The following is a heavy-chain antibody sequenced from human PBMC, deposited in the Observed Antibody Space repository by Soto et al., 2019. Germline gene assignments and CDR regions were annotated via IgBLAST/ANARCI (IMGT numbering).Heavy chain of an antibody. J-gene: IGHJ6*02. CDR2: INAANGDT. V-gene: IGHV1-3*01. Sequence: AAVKVSCKASGYTFTSYGIHWVRQAPGQRLEWMGWINAANGDTKYSPKFQGRVTITRDTSASTAYMELSSLRSEDTAVYYCASGTRVTATRRKNYYYDYRMAVRGQRTPVTVSS. CDR3: ASGTRVTATRRKNYYYDYRMAV. D-gene: IGHD2-21*02. CDR1: GYTFTSYG.